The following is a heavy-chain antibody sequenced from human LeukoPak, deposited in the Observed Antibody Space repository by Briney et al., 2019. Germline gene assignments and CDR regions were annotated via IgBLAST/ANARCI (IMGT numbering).Heavy chain of an antibody. CDR2: ISWDGGST. V-gene: IGHV3-43D*03. D-gene: IGHD3-10*01. J-gene: IGHJ6*03. CDR1: GFTFDDYA. Sequence: PGGSLRLSCTASGFTFDDYAMHWVRQAPGKGLEWVSLISWDGGSTYYADSVKGRFTISRDNSKNSLYLQMNSLRAEDTALYYCAKDAMVRGVIWWYYYMDVWGKGTTVTVSS. CDR3: AKDAMVRGVIWWYYYMDV.